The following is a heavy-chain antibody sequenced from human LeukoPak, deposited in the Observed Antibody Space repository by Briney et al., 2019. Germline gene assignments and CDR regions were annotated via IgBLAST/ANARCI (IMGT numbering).Heavy chain of an antibody. CDR2: IYYSGST. D-gene: IGHD3-10*01. CDR1: GGSISSSSYY. CDR3: ARGRRVVRGVIITLYYYYMDV. V-gene: IGHV4-39*07. J-gene: IGHJ6*03. Sequence: SETLSLTCTVSGGSISSSSYYWGWIRQPPGKGLEWIGSIYYSGSTYYNPSLKSRVTISVDTSKNQFSLKLSSVTAADTAVYYCARGRRVVRGVIITLYYYYMDVWGKGTTVTVSS.